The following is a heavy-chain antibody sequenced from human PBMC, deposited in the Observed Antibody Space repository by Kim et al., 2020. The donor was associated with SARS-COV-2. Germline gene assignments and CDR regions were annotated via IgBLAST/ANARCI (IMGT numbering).Heavy chain of an antibody. D-gene: IGHD6-13*01. CDR2: ISYLGTNT. J-gene: IGHJ4*02. V-gene: IGHV3-30*18. CDR3: AKGFGYSNEYFDY. CDR1: GFIFSDYG. Sequence: GGSLRLSCAASGFIFSDYGMHWVRQTPGKGLEWVAIISYLGTNTYYVDSVTGRFTVSRDNSKNTLYLQMNSLRPEDTAVYYCAKGFGYSNEYFDYWGQGT.